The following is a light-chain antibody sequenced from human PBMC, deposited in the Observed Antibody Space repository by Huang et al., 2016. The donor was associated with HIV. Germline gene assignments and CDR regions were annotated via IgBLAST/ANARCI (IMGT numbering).Light chain of an antibody. CDR2: GAA. J-gene: IGKJ2*01. V-gene: IGKV4-1*01. CDR3: QQYYTTPYT. Sequence: DIVVTQSPDSLAVSLVVRATITCKPSQSVSYSSNNKHSVSWYQHKPGQTPRLIIYGAATRRSGVPDRFSGSGSGIDFTLPISNLQAEDVAVYYCQQYYTTPYTFGQGTKLEI. CDR1: QSVSYSSNNKHS.